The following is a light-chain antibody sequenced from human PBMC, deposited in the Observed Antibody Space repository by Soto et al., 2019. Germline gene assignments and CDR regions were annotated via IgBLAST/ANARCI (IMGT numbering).Light chain of an antibody. CDR2: DVS. V-gene: IGLV2-14*01. CDR3: SSYTSSTSYV. CDR1: SSDVGGYNS. J-gene: IGLJ1*01. Sequence: QSSLTQPASVSGSPGQSITISCTGTSSDVGGYNSVSWYQQYPGKAPKLMIHDVSNRPSGVSNRFSGSKSGNTASLTISGLQAEDEADYYCSSYTSSTSYVFGSGTKLPVL.